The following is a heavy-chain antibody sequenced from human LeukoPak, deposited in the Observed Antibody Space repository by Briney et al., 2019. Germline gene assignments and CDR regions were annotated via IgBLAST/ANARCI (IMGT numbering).Heavy chain of an antibody. Sequence: GGSLRLSCAASGFSFSSYWMHWVRQDPGKGLVWVSRMNSDGSDTRYADSVKGRFTISRDNAKNTLNLQMNSLRAEDTAVYYCARDGWRGGSYYMDDWGQGTLVTVSS. J-gene: IGHJ4*02. V-gene: IGHV3-74*01. CDR2: MNSDGSDT. D-gene: IGHD3-10*01. CDR3: ARDGWRGGSYYMDD. CDR1: GFSFSSYW.